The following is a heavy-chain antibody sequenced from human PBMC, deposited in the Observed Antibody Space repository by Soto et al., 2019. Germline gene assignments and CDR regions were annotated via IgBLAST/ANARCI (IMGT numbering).Heavy chain of an antibody. D-gene: IGHD3-10*02. CDR3: AKDQLYIRGVIHNWFDP. V-gene: IGHV3-23*01. Sequence: GGSLRLSCAASGFTLSSYAMSWVRQAPGKGLEWVSVISGSGGSTYYADSHYADSVKGRFTISRDNSKNTLYLQMNSLRAEDTALYYCAKDQLYIRGVIHNWFDPWGQGTLVTVSS. CDR2: ISGSGGST. J-gene: IGHJ5*02. CDR1: GFTLSSYA.